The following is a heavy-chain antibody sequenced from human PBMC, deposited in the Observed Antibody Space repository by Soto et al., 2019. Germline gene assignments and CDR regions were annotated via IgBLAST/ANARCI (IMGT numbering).Heavy chain of an antibody. Sequence: SETLSLTCAVYGGSFSGYYWSWIRQPPGKGLEWIGEINHGGSTNYNPSLESRVTIPVDTSKNQFSLNLNSVTAADTAVYYCARYCGGDCYSLIIGLDVWGQGTTVTVSS. V-gene: IGHV4-34*01. CDR3: ARYCGGDCYSLIIGLDV. CDR1: GGSFSGYY. J-gene: IGHJ6*02. CDR2: INHGGST. D-gene: IGHD2-21*02.